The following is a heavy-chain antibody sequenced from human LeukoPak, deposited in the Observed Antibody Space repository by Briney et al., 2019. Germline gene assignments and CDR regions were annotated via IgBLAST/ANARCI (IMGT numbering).Heavy chain of an antibody. CDR3: ASAREYCGSAECYEYFQH. CDR1: GFTVGTNS. J-gene: IGHJ1*01. CDR2: IYSGGST. Sequence: GGSLRLSCAASGFTVGTNSMSWVRQSPGKGLEWVSVIYSGGSTYYADSVNGRFTISRDNSRDTLFLQMNSLRAEDTALYYCASAREYCGSAECYEYFQHWGQGTLVTVSS. D-gene: IGHD2-21*01. V-gene: IGHV3-53*01.